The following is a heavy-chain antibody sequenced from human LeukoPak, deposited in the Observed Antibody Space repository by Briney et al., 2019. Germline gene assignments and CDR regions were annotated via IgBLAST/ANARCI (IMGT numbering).Heavy chain of an antibody. CDR2: IYPRGGST. V-gene: IGHV1-46*01. Sequence: ASVKVSCKASGYTFTSNYIHWVRQAPGQGLEWMGMIYPRGGSTSYAQKFQGRVTVTRDTSTSTVHMELSGLRSEDTAVYYCARDMVRDYYYYGMDVWGQGTTVTVSS. J-gene: IGHJ6*02. D-gene: IGHD3-10*01. CDR1: GYTFTSNY. CDR3: ARDMVRDYYYYGMDV.